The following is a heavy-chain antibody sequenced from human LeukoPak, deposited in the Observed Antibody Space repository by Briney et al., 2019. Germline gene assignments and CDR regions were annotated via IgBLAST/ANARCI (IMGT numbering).Heavy chain of an antibody. CDR3: TAEKNGSPHY. V-gene: IGHV4-39*07. D-gene: IGHD2-8*01. Sequence: PSETLSLTCTVSRGSVSSSTYYWSGVRQPPGKGLEWIASIYYTGSTYYNPSLKSRVTISLDMSKNEFFLTMTSVTAADTAVYFCTAEKNGSPHYWGQGTQVTVSS. J-gene: IGHJ4*02. CDR1: RGSVSSSTYY. CDR2: IYYTGST.